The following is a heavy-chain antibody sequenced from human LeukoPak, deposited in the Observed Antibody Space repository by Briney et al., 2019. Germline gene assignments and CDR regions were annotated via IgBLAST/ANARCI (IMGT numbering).Heavy chain of an antibody. CDR3: VRDCWGTPHGVDGFDI. Sequence: GGSLRLSCAASGFTFSSYWMSWVRQAPGKGLEWVANIKQDGSEKKYVDSVKGRFIISRDNAENSLYLQMNSLRAEDTAVYHCVRDCWGTPHGVDGFDIWGQGTMVTVSP. CDR1: GFTFSSYW. V-gene: IGHV3-7*05. J-gene: IGHJ3*02. D-gene: IGHD7-27*01. CDR2: IKQDGSEK.